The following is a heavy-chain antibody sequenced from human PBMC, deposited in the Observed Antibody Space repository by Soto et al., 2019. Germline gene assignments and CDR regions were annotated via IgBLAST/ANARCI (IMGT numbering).Heavy chain of an antibody. CDR2: IYYSGTS. CDR3: ASLHCYTPNCVPLDP. J-gene: IGHJ5*02. D-gene: IGHD3-16*02. V-gene: IGHV4-39*01. CDR1: GGSISDDTYY. Sequence: QLQLQESGPGLVKPSETLSLTCTVSGGSISDDTYYWGWIRQPPGKGLEWIGSIYYSGTSSYNPSLQSSATTSVATSKTQSSLRLTSVTAADTAVYYCASLHCYTPNCVPLDPWGQGTLVIVSS.